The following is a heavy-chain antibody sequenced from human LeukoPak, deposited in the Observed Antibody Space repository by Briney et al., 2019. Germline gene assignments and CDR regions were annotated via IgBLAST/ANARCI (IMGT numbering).Heavy chain of an antibody. Sequence: AAAKVPCKGSGYNFTNHQINWVRPDTRQRLEWIGGINPNSVNKDCRQKLQGRVTITRNPSNSTAYMALSSLRSHDTAQYYCARGGWFGVFTYYMDVWGKGTTVTVSS. D-gene: IGHD3-10*01. CDR3: ARGGWFGVFTYYMDV. CDR1: GYNFTNHQ. J-gene: IGHJ6*03. CDR2: INPNSVNK. V-gene: IGHV1-8*03.